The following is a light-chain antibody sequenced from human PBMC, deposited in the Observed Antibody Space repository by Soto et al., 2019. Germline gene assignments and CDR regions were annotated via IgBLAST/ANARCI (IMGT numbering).Light chain of an antibody. Sequence: EIELTQSPGTLSLFPGERATLSCRASQSVSSSYLAWYQQKPGQAPRLLIYAASSRATSIPDRFSASGSGTDFTLTISRLQPEDFAVYYCQQYGNSFRTFGQGTKVEIK. V-gene: IGKV3-20*01. CDR3: QQYGNSFRT. J-gene: IGKJ1*01. CDR2: AAS. CDR1: QSVSSSY.